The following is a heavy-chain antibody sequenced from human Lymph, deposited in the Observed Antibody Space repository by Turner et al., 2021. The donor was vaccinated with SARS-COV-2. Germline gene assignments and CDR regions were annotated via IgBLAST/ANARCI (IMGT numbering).Heavy chain of an antibody. D-gene: IGHD2-2*01. V-gene: IGHV1-69*10. CDR2: IIPILAIA. CDR3: ARDSPYCSSTSCYDP. CDR1: GGTSSSYA. J-gene: IGHJ5*02. Sequence: QVQLVQSGAEVKKPGSSVKVSCKASGGTSSSYAITWVRQAPGQGLEWMGGIIPILAIANYAQKFQGRVTITADKSTSTAYMELSSLRSEDTAVYYCARDSPYCSSTSCYDPWGQGTLVTVSS.